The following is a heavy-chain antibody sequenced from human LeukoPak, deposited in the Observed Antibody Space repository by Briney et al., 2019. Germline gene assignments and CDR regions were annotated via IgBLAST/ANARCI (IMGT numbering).Heavy chain of an antibody. D-gene: IGHD2/OR15-2a*01. J-gene: IGHJ4*02. V-gene: IGHV4-59*01. Sequence: PSETVSLTCTVSGGAISMYYWSWIRQPPGKGLEWIGYIYYSGSTNYNPSLKSRVTISVDTSKNQFSLRLSSVTAADTAVYYCARRAFSRSRSVYFDYWGQGTLVTVSS. CDR2: IYYSGST. CDR1: GGAISMYY. CDR3: ARRAFSRSRSVYFDY.